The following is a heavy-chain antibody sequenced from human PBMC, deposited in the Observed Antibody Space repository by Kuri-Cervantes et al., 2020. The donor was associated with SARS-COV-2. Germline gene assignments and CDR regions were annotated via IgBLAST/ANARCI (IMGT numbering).Heavy chain of an antibody. V-gene: IGHV1-18*01. J-gene: IGHJ5*02. Sequence: ASVKVSCKASGYTFTSYGISWVRQAPGQGLEWMGWISAYNGNTNYAQKLQGRVTMTTDTSTSTAYMELRSLRSDDTAVYYCARTKITIFGVVSSRFDPWGQGTRVTVSS. CDR1: GYTFTSYG. CDR2: ISAYNGNT. CDR3: ARTKITIFGVVSSRFDP. D-gene: IGHD3-3*01.